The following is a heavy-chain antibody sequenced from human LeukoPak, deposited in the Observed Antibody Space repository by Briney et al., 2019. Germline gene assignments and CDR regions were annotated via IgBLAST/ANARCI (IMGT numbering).Heavy chain of an antibody. CDR1: GFTFSSYS. V-gene: IGHV3-21*04. Sequence: PGGSLRLSCAASGFTFSSYSMNWVRQAPGKGLEWVSSISRSSSYIYYADSVKGRFTISRDNAKNSLYLQMNSLRAEDTAVYYCARDRIAVAGTADYWGQGTLVTVSS. CDR3: ARDRIAVAGTADY. D-gene: IGHD6-19*01. J-gene: IGHJ4*02. CDR2: ISRSSSYI.